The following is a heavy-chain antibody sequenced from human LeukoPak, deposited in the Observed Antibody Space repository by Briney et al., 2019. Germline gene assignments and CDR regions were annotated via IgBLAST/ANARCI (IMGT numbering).Heavy chain of an antibody. CDR1: GGSISSGDYY. D-gene: IGHD4-17*01. J-gene: IGHJ2*01. CDR2: IYYSGST. V-gene: IGHV4-30-4*01. Sequence: SQTLSLTCTVSGGSISSGDYYWSWVRQPPGKGLEWIGYIYYSGSTYYNPSLKSRVTISVDTSKNQFSLKLSSVTAADTAVYYCARGDYGDYVPDWYFDLWGRGTLVTVSS. CDR3: ARGDYGDYVPDWYFDL.